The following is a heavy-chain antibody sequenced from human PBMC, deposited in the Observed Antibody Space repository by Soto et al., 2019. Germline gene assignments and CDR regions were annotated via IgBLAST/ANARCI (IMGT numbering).Heavy chain of an antibody. CDR1: GGTFSSYA. CDR3: ARGGDKLNGTKFLSFDY. V-gene: IGHV1-69*12. J-gene: IGHJ4*02. Sequence: QVQLVQSGAEVKKPGSSVKVSCKASGGTFSSYAISWVRQAPGQGLEWMGGIIPIFGTANYAQKFQGRVTITADEATSTACMGVSSLRSEDTAVYYCARGGDKLNGTKFLSFDYWGQGTLVTVSS. CDR2: IIPIFGTA. D-gene: IGHD1-20*01.